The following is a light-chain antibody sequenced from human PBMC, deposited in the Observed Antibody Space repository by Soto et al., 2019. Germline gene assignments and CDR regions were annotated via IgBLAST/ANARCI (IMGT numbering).Light chain of an antibody. CDR2: GAS. V-gene: IGKV3-15*01. CDR1: QSVSTN. J-gene: IGKJ4*01. Sequence: EIVMTQSPATLSVSPGERATLSCRASQSVSTNLAWYQQKPGQAPRLLIYGASTRATVVPARFSGSGSGTEFTLPISSLQSEDFAVYFCHQYNNWLVTFGGGTKVEIK. CDR3: HQYNNWLVT.